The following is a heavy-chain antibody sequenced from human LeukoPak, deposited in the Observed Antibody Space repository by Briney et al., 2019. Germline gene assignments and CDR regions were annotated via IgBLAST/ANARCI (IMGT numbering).Heavy chain of an antibody. V-gene: IGHV4-39*07. CDR2: IYDSGST. D-gene: IGHD3-10*01. Sequence: SETLSLTCTVSGGSIRSSYYYWGWIRQPPGKGLEWIGSIYDSGSTYYNPSLKSRATTSIDMSKNQFSLKLTSMTAADTAVYYCAGYGSGSYCKAFDFWGQGILVTVSS. CDR1: GGSIRSSYYY. CDR3: AGYGSGSYCKAFDF. J-gene: IGHJ4*02.